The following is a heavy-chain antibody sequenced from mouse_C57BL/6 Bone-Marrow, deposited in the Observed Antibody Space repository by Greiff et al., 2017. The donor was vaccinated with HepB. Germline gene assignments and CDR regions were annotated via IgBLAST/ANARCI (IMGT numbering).Heavy chain of an antibody. D-gene: IGHD1-1*02. J-gene: IGHJ4*01. CDR2: IYPGGGYT. CDR1: GYTFTNYW. CDR3: AREPYGYAMDY. Sequence: VQGVESGAELVRPGTSVKMSCKASGYTFTNYWIGWAKQRPGHGLEWIGDIYPGGGYTNYNEKFKGKATLTADKSSSTAYMQFSSLTSEDSAIYYCAREPYGYAMDYLGQGTSVTVSS. V-gene: IGHV1-63*01.